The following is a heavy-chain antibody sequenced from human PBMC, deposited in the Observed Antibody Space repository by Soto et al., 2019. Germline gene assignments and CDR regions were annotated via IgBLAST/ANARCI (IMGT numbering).Heavy chain of an antibody. D-gene: IGHD4-17*01. V-gene: IGHV4-31*03. CDR1: GGSISSGGYY. J-gene: IGHJ6*02. Sequence: PSETLSLTCTVSGGSISSGGYYWSWIRQHPGKGLEWIGYIYYSGSTYYNPSLKSRVTISVDTSKNQFSLKLSSVTAADMAVYYCARGVNGDYNSAGMDVWGQGTTVTVSS. CDR3: ARGVNGDYNSAGMDV. CDR2: IYYSGST.